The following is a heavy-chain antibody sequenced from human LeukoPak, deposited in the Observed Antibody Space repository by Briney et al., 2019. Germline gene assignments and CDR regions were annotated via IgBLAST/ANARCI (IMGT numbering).Heavy chain of an antibody. CDR3: ARDRGYGDSNWFDS. Sequence: GGSLRLSCAASGFTFSSYGMHWVRQAPGKGLEWVAVIWYDGSNKYYADSVKGRFTISRDNSKNTLYLQMNSLRAEDTAVYYCARDRGYGDSNWFDSWGQGTLVTVSS. V-gene: IGHV3-33*01. D-gene: IGHD4-17*01. CDR2: IWYDGSNK. CDR1: GFTFSSYG. J-gene: IGHJ5*01.